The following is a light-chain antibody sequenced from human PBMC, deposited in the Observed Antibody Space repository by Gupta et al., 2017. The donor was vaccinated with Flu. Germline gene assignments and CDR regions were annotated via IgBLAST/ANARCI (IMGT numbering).Light chain of an antibody. CDR2: YAS. Sequence: VLTQSPDFQSVTPKEKVTITCRASQSIARNIHWYQQKPGQSPKLIIKYASQPGSGVPSRFSGSGSGTDFTLTINSLEAEDIATYYCQQTNNFPMTFGQGTLLEIK. V-gene: IGKV6-21*01. J-gene: IGKJ5*01. CDR1: QSIARN. CDR3: QQTNNFPMT.